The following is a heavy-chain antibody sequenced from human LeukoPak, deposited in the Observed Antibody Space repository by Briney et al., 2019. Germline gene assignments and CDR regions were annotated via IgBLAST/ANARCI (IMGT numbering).Heavy chain of an antibody. CDR3: ARRPRGVIIKTWFDS. D-gene: IGHD3-10*01. V-gene: IGHV4-34*01. Sequence: PGGSLRLSCAASGLTFSDYYMSWIRQPPGKGLEWIGEINHSGSANYNPSLKSRVTILLDTSKNQFSLNLSSVTAADTAVYYCARRPRGVIIKTWFDSWGQGTLVTVSS. CDR2: INHSGSA. CDR1: GLTFSDYY. J-gene: IGHJ5*01.